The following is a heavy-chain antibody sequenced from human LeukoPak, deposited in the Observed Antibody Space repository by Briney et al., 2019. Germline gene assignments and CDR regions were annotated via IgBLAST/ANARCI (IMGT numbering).Heavy chain of an antibody. CDR1: GFTFSSYW. CDR2: IKQDGSEK. V-gene: IGHV3-7*01. J-gene: IGHJ6*03. Sequence: PGGSLRLSCAASGFTFSSYWMSWVRQAPGKGLEWVANIKQDGSEKYYVDSVKGRFTISRDNAKNSLYLQMNSLRAEDTAVYYCARKDIVVVPAAIGRYYYYYMDVWGKGTTVTISS. CDR3: ARKDIVVVPAAIGRYYYYYMDV. D-gene: IGHD2-2*01.